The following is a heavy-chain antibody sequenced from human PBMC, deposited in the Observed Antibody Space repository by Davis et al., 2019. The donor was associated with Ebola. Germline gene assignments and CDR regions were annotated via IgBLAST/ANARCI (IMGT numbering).Heavy chain of an antibody. CDR2: IYYSGST. CDR3: ARDDYAYYGMDV. Sequence: SETLSLTCTVSGGSISSYYWSWIRQPPGKGLEWIGYIYYSGSTNYNPSLKSRVTISVDTSKNQFSLKLSSVTAADTAVYYCARDDYAYYGMDVWGQGTTVTVSS. D-gene: IGHD3-16*01. CDR1: GGSISSYY. V-gene: IGHV4-59*01. J-gene: IGHJ6*02.